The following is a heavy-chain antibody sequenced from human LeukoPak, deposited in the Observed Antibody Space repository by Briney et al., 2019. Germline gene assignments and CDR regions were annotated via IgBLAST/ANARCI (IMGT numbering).Heavy chain of an antibody. V-gene: IGHV4-4*07. Sequence: SETLSLTCTVSGGSISSYYWSWIRQPAGKGLEWIGRIYTSGSTNYNPSLKSRVTMSVDTSKNQFSLKLSSVTAADTAVYYCARTIPNTDRFNWFDPWGQGTLVTVSS. CDR3: ARTIPNTDRFNWFDP. CDR2: IYTSGST. CDR1: GGSISSYY. J-gene: IGHJ5*02. D-gene: IGHD3-10*01.